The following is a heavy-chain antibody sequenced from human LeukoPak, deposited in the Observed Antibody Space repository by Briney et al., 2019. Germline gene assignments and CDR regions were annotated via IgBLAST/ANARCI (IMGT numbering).Heavy chain of an antibody. CDR3: AKDRCSNGIGCLYYYMDV. V-gene: IGHV3-11*04. CDR2: IGYSDTPI. Sequence: GGSLRLSCSASGFTFTDYYMSWIRQAPGKGLEWISSIGYSDTPIYYTASVEGRFSISRDNSKNTLYLQMNSLRAEDTAVYYCAKDRCSNGIGCLYYYMDVWGKGTRSPSPQ. D-gene: IGHD2-8*01. J-gene: IGHJ6*04. CDR1: GFTFTDYY.